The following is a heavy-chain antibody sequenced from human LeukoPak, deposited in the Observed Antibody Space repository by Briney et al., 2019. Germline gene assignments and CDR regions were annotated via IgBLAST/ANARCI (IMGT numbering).Heavy chain of an antibody. CDR2: IIPILGIA. Sequence: VASVKVSCKASGGTFSSYAISWVRQAPGQGLEWMGRIIPILGIANYAQKFQGRVTITADKSTSTAYMELSSLRSEDTAVYYCARDLAPTTVVDAFDIWGQGTMVTVSS. CDR3: ARDLAPTTVVDAFDI. V-gene: IGHV1-69*04. J-gene: IGHJ3*02. D-gene: IGHD4-23*01. CDR1: GGTFSSYA.